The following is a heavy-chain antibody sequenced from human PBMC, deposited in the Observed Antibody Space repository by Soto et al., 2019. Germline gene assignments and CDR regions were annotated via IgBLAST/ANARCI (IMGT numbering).Heavy chain of an antibody. D-gene: IGHD1-26*01. Sequence: ASVKFTCKASGYTFTGYYVHWVRQAPGQGLEWMGWINPNSGDTYLAQRFQGRVTMNRDTSIGTAYVELRGLTSDDTAEYYCAKGGAIVAAGTRVYLYNAMDVWGQGTTVTVSS. CDR2: INPNSGDT. CDR3: AKGGAIVAAGTRVYLYNAMDV. J-gene: IGHJ6*02. V-gene: IGHV1-2*02. CDR1: GYTFTGYY.